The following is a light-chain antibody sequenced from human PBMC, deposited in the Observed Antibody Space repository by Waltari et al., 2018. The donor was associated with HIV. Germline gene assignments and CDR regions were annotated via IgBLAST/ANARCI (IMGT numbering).Light chain of an antibody. Sequence: DIVMTQSPDSLTVFLGERATINCKSSQSVLYSSNNKNYLAWYQQKAGQPPKLLIYWASTRESGVPDRFSASGSGTDFSPTISSLQAEDVAVYYCQQYYSTPYTFGQGTKLEIK. J-gene: IGKJ2*01. CDR2: WAS. V-gene: IGKV4-1*01. CDR3: QQYYSTPYT. CDR1: QSVLYSSNNKNY.